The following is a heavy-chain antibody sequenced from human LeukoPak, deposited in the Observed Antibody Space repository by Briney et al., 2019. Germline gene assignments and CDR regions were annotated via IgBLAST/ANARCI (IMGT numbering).Heavy chain of an antibody. D-gene: IGHD2-15*01. Sequence: PGGSLRLSCAASGFTFNAYSMNWVRQGPGKGREGVSTIDFSGDYIYYDDSLKGRFTISRDNAKNSVHLQMSSLRDEDTAVYYCARDSGRQRIVVNWGQGTLVTVSS. CDR1: GFTFNAYS. V-gene: IGHV3-21*01. CDR2: IDFSGDYI. CDR3: ARDSGRQRIVVN. J-gene: IGHJ4*02.